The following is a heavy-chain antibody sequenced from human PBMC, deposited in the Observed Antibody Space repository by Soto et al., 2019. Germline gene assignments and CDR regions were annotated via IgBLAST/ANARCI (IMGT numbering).Heavy chain of an antibody. CDR3: AKDVGDYGDYVYYYGMDV. D-gene: IGHD4-17*01. Sequence: QVQLVESGGGVVQPGRSLRLSCAASGFTFSSYGMHWVRQAPGKGLEWVAVISYDGSNKYYADSVKGRFTISRDNSKNTMYLQMNSLRAEDTAVYYCAKDVGDYGDYVYYYGMDVWGQGTTVTVSS. CDR2: ISYDGSNK. J-gene: IGHJ6*02. V-gene: IGHV3-30*18. CDR1: GFTFSSYG.